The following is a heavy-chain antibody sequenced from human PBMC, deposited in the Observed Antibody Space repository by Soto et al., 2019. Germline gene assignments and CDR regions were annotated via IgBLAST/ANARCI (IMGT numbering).Heavy chain of an antibody. CDR1: GGSISSYY. V-gene: IGHV4-59*08. Sequence: QVQLQESGPGLVKPSETLSLTCTVSGGSISSYYWSWIRQPPGKGLEYIGYIHYSGSTNYSPSLKSRVTISLETSKNHFSLTLATVTPADTAVYYCARHLTGLDTWGQGTLVTVSS. CDR3: ARHLTGLDT. J-gene: IGHJ5*02. CDR2: IHYSGST.